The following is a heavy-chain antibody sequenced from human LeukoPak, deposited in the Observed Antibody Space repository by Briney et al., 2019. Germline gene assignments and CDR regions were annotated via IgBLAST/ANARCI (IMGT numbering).Heavy chain of an antibody. CDR1: GFTFSNYA. CDR3: AKDRGYCSGGSCYGDY. Sequence: GGSLRLSCAASGFTFSNYAMSWVRQAPGKGLEWVSSISGDGGSTYYADSVKGRFTISRDNSKNTVYLQMNSLRAEDTAIYYCAKDRGYCSGGSCYGDYWGQGTLVTASS. CDR2: ISGDGGST. V-gene: IGHV3-23*01. D-gene: IGHD2-15*01. J-gene: IGHJ4*02.